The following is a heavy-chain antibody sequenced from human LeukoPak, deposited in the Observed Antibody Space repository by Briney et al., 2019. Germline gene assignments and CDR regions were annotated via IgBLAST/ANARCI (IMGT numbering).Heavy chain of an antibody. J-gene: IGHJ4*02. D-gene: IGHD3-10*01. CDR1: GYTFTDYY. CDR3: ARGSDPDY. V-gene: IGHV1-2*06. CDR2: INPNSGGP. Sequence: ASVKVSCKASGYTFTDYYIHWVRQAPGQGLEWMGRINPNSGGPNYSQKFQGRVTMTRDTSISTAYMELSRLRSDDTAVYYCARGSDPDYWGQGTLVTVSS.